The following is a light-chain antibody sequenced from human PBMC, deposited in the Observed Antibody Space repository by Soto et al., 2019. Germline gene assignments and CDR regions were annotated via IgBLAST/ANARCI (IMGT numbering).Light chain of an antibody. CDR1: QDISNY. CDR3: QQYSSYPWT. Sequence: DIQMTQSPSSLSASVGDRVTITCQASQDISNYLNWYQQKPGKAPKLLIYDASNLETGVPSRFSGSGSGTDFTFTIRSLQSDDFATYHCQQYSSYPWTFGEGT. V-gene: IGKV1-33*01. J-gene: IGKJ1*01. CDR2: DAS.